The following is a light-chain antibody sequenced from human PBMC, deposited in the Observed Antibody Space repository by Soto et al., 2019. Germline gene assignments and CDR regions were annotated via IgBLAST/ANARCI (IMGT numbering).Light chain of an antibody. Sequence: EVGMTQSAVTLSRSRGEIATVACRASRSVSNYLAWYQQKPGQGPRLLIYDASKRATGVPARFSGGGYGTDFTLTISSLELEDFAVYSCQQRSNWPLTFGGGNTVDIK. CDR1: RSVSNY. J-gene: IGKJ4*01. CDR2: DAS. V-gene: IGKV3-11*01. CDR3: QQRSNWPLT.